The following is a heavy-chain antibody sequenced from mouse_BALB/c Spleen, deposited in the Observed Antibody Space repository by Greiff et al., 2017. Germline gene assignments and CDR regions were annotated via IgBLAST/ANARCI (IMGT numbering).Heavy chain of an antibody. CDR2: INSNGGST. CDR1: GFTFSSYG. V-gene: IGHV5-6-3*01. Sequence: EVMLVESGGGLVQPGGSLKLSCAASGFTFSSYGMSWVRQTPDKRLELVATINSNGGSTYYPDSVKGRFTISRDNAKNTLYLQMSSLKSEDTAMYYCAREGLFYAMDYWGQGTSVTVSS. J-gene: IGHJ4*01. CDR3: AREGLFYAMDY. D-gene: IGHD3-1*01.